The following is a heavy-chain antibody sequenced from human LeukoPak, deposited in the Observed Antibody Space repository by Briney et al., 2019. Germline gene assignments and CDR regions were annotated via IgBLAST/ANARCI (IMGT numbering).Heavy chain of an antibody. CDR1: GGAFRSYA. V-gene: IGHV1-69*01. J-gene: IGHJ4*02. CDR2: IIPIFGTA. D-gene: IGHD1-26*01. CDR3: ASRIVGATTFDY. Sequence: GASVKVSCKASGGAFRSYAISWGREAPGQGLEWMGGIIPIFGTANYAQKFQGRVTITADESTSTAYMELSSLRSKDTAVYYCASRIVGATTFDYWGQGTLVTVSS.